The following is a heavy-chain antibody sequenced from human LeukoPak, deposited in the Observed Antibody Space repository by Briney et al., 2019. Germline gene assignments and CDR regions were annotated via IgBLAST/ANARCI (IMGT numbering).Heavy chain of an antibody. V-gene: IGHV1-18*01. Sequence: GASVKVSCKASGYTFTSYGISWVRQAPGQGLEWMGWISAYNGNTNYAQKLQGRVTMTTDTSTSTAYMELRSLRSDDTAVYYCAREGEYSSSGDRGYYYMDVWGKGTTVTVSS. J-gene: IGHJ6*03. D-gene: IGHD6-6*01. CDR3: AREGEYSSSGDRGYYYMDV. CDR1: GYTFTSYG. CDR2: ISAYNGNT.